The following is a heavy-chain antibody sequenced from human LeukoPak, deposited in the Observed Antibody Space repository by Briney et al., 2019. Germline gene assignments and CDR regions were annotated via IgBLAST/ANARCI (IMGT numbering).Heavy chain of an antibody. D-gene: IGHD3-10*01. Sequence: SETLSLTCSVSGGSISSYYWNWIRQPPGKGLEWIGYIYYSGRTNYSPSLKSRVTISVDTSKNQFSLKLSSVTAADTAVYYCARDNNYYGSGSYHDYWGQGTLVTVSS. V-gene: IGHV4-59*01. CDR3: ARDNNYYGSGSYHDY. J-gene: IGHJ4*02. CDR1: GGSISSYY. CDR2: IYYSGRT.